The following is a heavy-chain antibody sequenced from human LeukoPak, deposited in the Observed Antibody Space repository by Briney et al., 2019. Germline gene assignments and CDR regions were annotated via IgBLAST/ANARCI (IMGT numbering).Heavy chain of an antibody. D-gene: IGHD3-10*01. CDR1: GFTFSSYW. V-gene: IGHV3-74*01. J-gene: IGHJ4*02. CDR3: ARDFGRKPRIWFGHHLNDY. Sequence: GGSLRPSCAASGFTFSSYWMHWVRQAPGKGLVWVSRINSDGSSTSYADSVKGRFTISRDNAKNTLYLQMNSLRAEDTAVYYCARDFGRKPRIWFGHHLNDYWGQGTLVTVSS. CDR2: INSDGSST.